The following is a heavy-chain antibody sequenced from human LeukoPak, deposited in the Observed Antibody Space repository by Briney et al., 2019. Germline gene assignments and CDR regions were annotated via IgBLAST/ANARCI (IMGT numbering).Heavy chain of an antibody. CDR1: GFTFSSHG. CDR3: ARDLGQYYDTSDNWFDP. CDR2: INSDGINT. Sequence: PGGSLRLSCAASGFTFSSHGMNWVRQAPGKGLEWVSGINSDGINTSYADSVKGRFTISRDNAKNTLNLQMNSLRAEDTAVYYCARDLGQYYDTSDNWFDPWGQGTLVTVSS. J-gene: IGHJ5*02. D-gene: IGHD3-22*01. V-gene: IGHV3-74*01.